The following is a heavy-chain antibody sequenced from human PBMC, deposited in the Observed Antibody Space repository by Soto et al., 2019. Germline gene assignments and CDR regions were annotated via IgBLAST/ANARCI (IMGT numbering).Heavy chain of an antibody. V-gene: IGHV4-39*01. CDR2: IYYSGST. J-gene: IGHJ4*02. Sequence: SEPLSLTCTVSDGYIRSSSYYWGRIRQPPGKGLEWIGSIYYSGSTYYNPSLKSRVTISVDTSKNQFSLKLSSVTAADTAVYYCARHDYGGFGLWGQGTLVTVTS. CDR1: DGYIRSSSYY. D-gene: IGHD4-17*01. CDR3: ARHDYGGFGL.